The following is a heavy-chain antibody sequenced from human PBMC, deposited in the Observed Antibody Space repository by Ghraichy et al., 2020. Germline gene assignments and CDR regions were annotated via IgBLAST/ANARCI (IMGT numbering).Heavy chain of an antibody. CDR2: IYTSGST. CDR1: GGSISSGSYY. V-gene: IGHV4-61*02. D-gene: IGHD6-25*01. Sequence: SETLSLTCTVSGGSISSGSYYWSWIRQPAGKGLEWIGRIYTSGSTNYNPSLKSRVTISVDTSKNQFSLKLSSGTAADTAVYYCAREGYSSAVVNGLDYWGPGTLVAVSS. CDR3: AREGYSSAVVNGLDY. J-gene: IGHJ4*02.